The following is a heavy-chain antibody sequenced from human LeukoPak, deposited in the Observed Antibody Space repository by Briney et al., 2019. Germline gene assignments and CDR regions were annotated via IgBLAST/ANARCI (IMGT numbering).Heavy chain of an antibody. CDR1: GGTFSSYA. V-gene: IGHV1-69*04. CDR3: ARVRAGATMSGAFDI. CDR2: IIPILGIA. Sequence: ASVKVSCKASGGTFSSYAISWVRQAPGQGLEWMGRIIPILGIANYTQKFQGRVTITADKSTSTAYMELSSLRSEDTAVYYCARVRAGATMSGAFDIWGQGTMVTVSS. J-gene: IGHJ3*02. D-gene: IGHD1-26*01.